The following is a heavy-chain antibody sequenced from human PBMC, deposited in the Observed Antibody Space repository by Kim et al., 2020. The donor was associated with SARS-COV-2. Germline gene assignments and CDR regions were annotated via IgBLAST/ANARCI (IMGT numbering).Heavy chain of an antibody. V-gene: IGHV1-3*01. CDR2: LNPTKANT. CDR3: ARSVAILPPGMDV. D-gene: IGHD3-3*02. CDR1: GYTFTTYP. Sequence: ASVKVSCKASGYTFTTYPIQWVRQAPGQRPEWMGWLNPTKANTKYSENFQGRITITRDTSANTAYMELRSQRYEDTAVYYCARSVAILPPGMDVWGQGTKVTVSS. J-gene: IGHJ6*02.